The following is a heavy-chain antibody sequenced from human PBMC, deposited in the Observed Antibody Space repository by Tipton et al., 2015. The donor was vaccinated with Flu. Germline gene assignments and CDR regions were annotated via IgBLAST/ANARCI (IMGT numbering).Heavy chain of an antibody. V-gene: IGHV4-59*10. J-gene: IGHJ6*03. CDR1: GGSFSGYY. CDR2: IYTSGST. CDR3: ARIAAGDYYYYMDV. D-gene: IGHD2-15*01. Sequence: TLSLTCAVYGGSFSGYYWSWIRQPAGKGLEWIGRIYTSGSTNYNPSLKSRVTMSVDTSKNQFSLKLSSVTAADTAVYYCARIAAGDYYYYMDVWGKGTTVTVSS.